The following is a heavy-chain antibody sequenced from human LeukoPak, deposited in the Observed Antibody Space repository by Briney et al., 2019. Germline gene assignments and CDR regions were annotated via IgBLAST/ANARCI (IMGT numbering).Heavy chain of an antibody. D-gene: IGHD6-13*01. CDR2: ITSSSSKM. Sequence: GGSLRLSCAASGFIFSDHYMSWIRQAPGKGLEWISYITSSSSKMFYADSVKGRFTISRDNSKNSLSLQMDSLRVEDTAVYYCARRPLGGQKLYYFDYWGQGTLVTVSS. V-gene: IGHV3-11*01. CDR1: GFIFSDHY. CDR3: ARRPLGGQKLYYFDY. J-gene: IGHJ4*02.